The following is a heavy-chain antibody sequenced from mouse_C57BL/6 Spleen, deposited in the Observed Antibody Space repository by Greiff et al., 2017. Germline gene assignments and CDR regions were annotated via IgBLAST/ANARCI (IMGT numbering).Heavy chain of an antibody. CDR3: AGQVDYYCSSFDY. V-gene: IGHV5-6*01. J-gene: IGHJ2*01. CDR1: GFTFSSYG. Sequence: EVHLVESGGDLVKPGGSLKLSCAASGFTFSSYGMSWVRQTPDKRLAWVATISSGGSYTYYPDSVKGRFTISRDNAKNTLYRRMSSLKSEDTAMYYFAGQVDYYCSSFDYWGQGTTLTVSS. D-gene: IGHD1-1*01. CDR2: ISSGGSYT.